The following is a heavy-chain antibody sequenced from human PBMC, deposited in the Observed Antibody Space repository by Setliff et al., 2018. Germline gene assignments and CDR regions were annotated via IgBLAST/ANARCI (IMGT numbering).Heavy chain of an antibody. Sequence: SVKVSCKASGDSFSNYAISWVRQAPGQGLEWMGGTIPIFGSTNYAQKFQDRVTIITDESTSTAYMELRSLRTEDTAVYYCAREGVDTRSSTDYRYYMDVWGKGTTVTVSS. CDR3: AREGVDTRSSTDYRYYMDV. CDR2: TIPIFGST. D-gene: IGHD5-18*01. J-gene: IGHJ6*03. CDR1: GDSFSNYA. V-gene: IGHV1-69*05.